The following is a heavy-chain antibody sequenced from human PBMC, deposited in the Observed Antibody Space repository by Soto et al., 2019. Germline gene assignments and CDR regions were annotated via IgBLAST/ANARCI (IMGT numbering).Heavy chain of an antibody. CDR3: ARGGSSSPYFDD. Sequence: QVQLQESGPGLVKPSQTLSLTCTVSGGSISSGGYYWSWIRQHPGKGLEWIGYIYYSGSTYYNPSLKSRVTISVDTSKKQCSLKLSSVTAADTAVYYCARGGSSSPYFDDWGQGTLVTVSS. CDR1: GGSISSGGYY. V-gene: IGHV4-31*03. J-gene: IGHJ4*02. CDR2: IYYSGST. D-gene: IGHD6-13*01.